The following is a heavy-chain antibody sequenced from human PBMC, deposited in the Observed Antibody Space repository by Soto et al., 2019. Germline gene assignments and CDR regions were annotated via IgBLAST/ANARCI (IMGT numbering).Heavy chain of an antibody. J-gene: IGHJ6*02. Sequence: GGSLRLSCAASGFTFSSYAMHWVRQAPGKGLEWVAVISYDGSNKYYADSVKGRFTISRDNSKNTLYLQMNSLRAEDTAVYYCARDIDYDILTGYYQGMGVWGQGTTVTVSS. CDR1: GFTFSSYA. D-gene: IGHD3-9*01. V-gene: IGHV3-30-3*01. CDR2: ISYDGSNK. CDR3: ARDIDYDILTGYYQGMGV.